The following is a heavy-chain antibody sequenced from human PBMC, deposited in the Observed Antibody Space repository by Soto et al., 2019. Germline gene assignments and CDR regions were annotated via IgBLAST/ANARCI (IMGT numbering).Heavy chain of an antibody. CDR1: GGSVSRGSHY. J-gene: IGHJ6*02. Sequence: SETLSLTCTVSGGSVSRGSHYWSWTRQPPGKGLEWIGYIFYSGSTNYNPSLKSRLTISVDTSKNQFSLKLSSVTAADTAVYYCARYTYTYDGGVSPDCYCYGMDVWGQGTKVTVSS. CDR3: ARYTYTYDGGVSPDCYCYGMDV. V-gene: IGHV4-61*01. CDR2: IFYSGST. D-gene: IGHD2-21*02.